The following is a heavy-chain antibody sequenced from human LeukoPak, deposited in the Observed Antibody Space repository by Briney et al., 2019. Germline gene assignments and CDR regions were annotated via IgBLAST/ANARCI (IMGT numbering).Heavy chain of an antibody. CDR2: ISVYNGDT. J-gene: IGHJ6*03. CDR3: ARTVGATGNYYYMDV. D-gene: IGHD4/OR15-4a*01. CDR1: GYTFSNYG. V-gene: IGHV1-18*01. Sequence: ASVKVSCKASGYTFSNYGLTWVRQAPGQGLEWMGWISVYNGDTNYAQKLRDRVTMTTDTSTSTAYMELRSLRSDDTAVYYCARTVGATGNYYYMDVWGKGTTVTVSS.